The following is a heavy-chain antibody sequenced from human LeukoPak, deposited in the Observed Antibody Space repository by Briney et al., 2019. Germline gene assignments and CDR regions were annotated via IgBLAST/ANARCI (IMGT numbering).Heavy chain of an antibody. Sequence: SETLSLTCTVSGGSISSYYWSWIRQPAGKGLEWIGRIYTSGSTNHNPSLKSRVTMSVDTSKNQFSLKLSSVTAADMAVYYCAKSVVVATTRLGPFDTWGQGTMVIVSS. CDR3: AKSVVVATTRLGPFDT. J-gene: IGHJ3*02. CDR2: IYTSGST. V-gene: IGHV4-4*07. D-gene: IGHD3-22*01. CDR1: GGSISSYY.